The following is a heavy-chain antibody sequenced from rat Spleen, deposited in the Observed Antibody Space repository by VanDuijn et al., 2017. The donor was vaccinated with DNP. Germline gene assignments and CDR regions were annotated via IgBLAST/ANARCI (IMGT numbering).Heavy chain of an antibody. CDR3: TTDFERGY. D-gene: IGHD1-11*01. Sequence: EVQLVESGGGLVQPGRSLKLSCAASGFTFSDHNMAWVRQAPKKGPEWVATIIYDGSRTYYRDSVKGRFTISRDNAKSILYLQMDSLRSEDTATYYCTTDFERGYWGQGVMVTVSS. J-gene: IGHJ2*01. CDR2: IIYDGSRT. V-gene: IGHV5S10*01. CDR1: GFTFSDHN.